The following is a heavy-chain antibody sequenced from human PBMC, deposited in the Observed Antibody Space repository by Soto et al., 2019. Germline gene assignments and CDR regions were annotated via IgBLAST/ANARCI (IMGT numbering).Heavy chain of an antibody. CDR2: IIPLFGTT. CDR3: ASLRGVDV. Sequence: QVQVVQSGAEVKETGSSVKVSCKASGDTFNRDVVSWVRQAPGQGLEWMGGIIPLFGTTNYAQKLQGRVTITADESTNTVYMELRTLRVDDTAVYYCASLRGVDVWGQGTAVTVSS. V-gene: IGHV1-69*01. CDR1: GDTFNRDV. J-gene: IGHJ6*02.